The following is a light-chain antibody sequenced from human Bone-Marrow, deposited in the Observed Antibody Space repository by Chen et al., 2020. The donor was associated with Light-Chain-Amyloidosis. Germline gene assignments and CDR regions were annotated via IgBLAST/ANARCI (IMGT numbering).Light chain of an antibody. CDR2: RDT. Sequence: SYELTQPPSVSVSPGQTARITCSGDDLPTKYAYWYQQKPGQAPVLVIDRDTERPSGISERFSGSSSGTTATLNISGVQAEDEADYHCQSADSSGTDEVIFGGGTKLTVL. CDR3: QSADSSGTDEVI. CDR1: DLPTKY. J-gene: IGLJ2*01. V-gene: IGLV3-25*03.